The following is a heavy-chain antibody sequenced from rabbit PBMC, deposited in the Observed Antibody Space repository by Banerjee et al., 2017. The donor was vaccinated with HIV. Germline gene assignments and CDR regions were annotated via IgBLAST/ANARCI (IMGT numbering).Heavy chain of an antibody. CDR3: ARTYVTYGDGGYPYVTEYYFNL. D-gene: IGHD6-1*01. V-gene: IGHV1S47*01. Sequence: QEQLVESGGGLVTLGGSLKLSCKVSGIDFSYYGISWVRQAPGKGLEWIAYIYPGYGTTDYASWVNGRFAISLDNAQNTVDLQMTSLTAADTATYFCARTYVTYGDGGYPYVTEYYFNLWGQGTLVTVS. CDR1: GIDFSYYG. CDR2: IYPGYGTT. J-gene: IGHJ4*01.